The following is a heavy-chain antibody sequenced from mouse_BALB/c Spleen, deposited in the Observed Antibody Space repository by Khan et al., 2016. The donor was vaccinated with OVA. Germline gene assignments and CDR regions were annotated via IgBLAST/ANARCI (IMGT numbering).Heavy chain of an antibody. J-gene: IGHJ4*01. Sequence: DLVKPGASVKLSCKASCYTFTSYWINWIKQRPGQGLEWIGRIAPGSGSTDYNEMFKGKATLTVDTSSSTVYIQLSSLSSEDSAVYFCARENYYGSSCYAMDYWGQGTSVTVSS. CDR3: ARENYYGSSCYAMDY. V-gene: IGHV1S41*01. CDR2: IAPGSGST. CDR1: CYTFTSYW. D-gene: IGHD1-1*01.